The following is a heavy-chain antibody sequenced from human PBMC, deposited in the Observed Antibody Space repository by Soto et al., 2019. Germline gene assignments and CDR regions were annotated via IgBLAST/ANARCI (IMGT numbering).Heavy chain of an antibody. V-gene: IGHV4-59*08. D-gene: IGHD3-22*01. Sequence: SLTCSVSGGSISPNYWNWIRHSPGKGLEWIGYVYYAGTTTYNPSLKSRVTISVDMSRNQVSLKLTSVTAADTAVYYCAKLGGYYQALDTWGQGTLVTVSS. CDR2: VYYAGTT. J-gene: IGHJ5*02. CDR1: GGSISPNY. CDR3: AKLGGYYQALDT.